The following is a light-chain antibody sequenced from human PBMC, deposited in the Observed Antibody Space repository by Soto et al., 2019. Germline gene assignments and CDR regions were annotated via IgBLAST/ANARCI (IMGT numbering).Light chain of an antibody. CDR1: QSVSSNF. CDR3: HQYGTSPWT. V-gene: IGKV3-20*01. CDR2: GAS. Sequence: EIVLTQSPGTLSLSPGERATLSCRASQSVSSNFLAWYQQKPGQAPRLLIYGASSRATGIPDRFSGSGSGTDFNLTISRLEPEDFAVYYWHQYGTSPWTFGQGTKVEIK. J-gene: IGKJ1*01.